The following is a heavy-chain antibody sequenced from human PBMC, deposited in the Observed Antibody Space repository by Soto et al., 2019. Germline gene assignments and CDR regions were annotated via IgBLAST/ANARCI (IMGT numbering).Heavy chain of an antibody. D-gene: IGHD6-13*01. J-gene: IGHJ4*02. CDR2: IVPIYRTA. Sequence: SVKVSCKASGGTFSSYRINWVRQAPGQGLEWVGGIVPIYRTADYAQKFQGRVTITADESARTSYMELRSLKSQDTAVYYCVRDSGARLSSSWGKGTLVTVSS. V-gene: IGHV1-69*13. CDR1: GGTFSSYR. CDR3: VRDSGARLSSS.